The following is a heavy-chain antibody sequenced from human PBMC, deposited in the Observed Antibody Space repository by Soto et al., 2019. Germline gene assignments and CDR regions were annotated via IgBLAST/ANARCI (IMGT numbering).Heavy chain of an antibody. V-gene: IGHV3-20*04. D-gene: IGHD1-26*01. CDR1: GFTFVDYG. CDR2: VNWNGGST. Sequence: EVQLVESGGGVLRPGGSLRLSCAASGFTFVDYGMSWARQAPGKGREWVSGVNWNGGSTGYADSVKGRFTISRDNAKKSLYLQMNRLRAEDTAFYYCVRGASLNFDYWGQGTLVTVSS. J-gene: IGHJ4*02. CDR3: VRGASLNFDY.